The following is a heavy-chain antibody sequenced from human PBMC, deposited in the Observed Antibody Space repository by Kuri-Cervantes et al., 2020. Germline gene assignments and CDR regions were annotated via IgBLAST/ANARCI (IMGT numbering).Heavy chain of an antibody. CDR2: IKQDGSEK. CDR3: ASAFSGYGPNY. V-gene: IGHV3-7*01. J-gene: IGHJ4*01. CDR1: GFIFRSYW. D-gene: IGHD5-12*01. Sequence: GESLKIPFAASGFIFRSYWMSWVRQAPGKGLEWVANIKQDGSEKYYVDYVKGRFTISRENADNSLYLQMNSLTDDDTGVYYCASAFSGYGPNYWGHGNLVTVSS.